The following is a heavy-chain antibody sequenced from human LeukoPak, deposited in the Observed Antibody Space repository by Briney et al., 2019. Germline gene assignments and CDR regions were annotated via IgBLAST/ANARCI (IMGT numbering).Heavy chain of an antibody. J-gene: IGHJ4*02. D-gene: IGHD5-18*01. CDR1: GGSISSSSYY. CDR2: IYYSGST. Sequence: SETLSLTCTVSGGSISSSSYYWGWIRQPPGKGLEWIGSIYYSGSTYYNPSLKSRVTISVDTSKNQFSLKLSSVTAADTAVYYCAGIRGCSYGYGDYWGQGTLVTVSS. CDR3: AGIRGCSYGYGDY. V-gene: IGHV4-39*07.